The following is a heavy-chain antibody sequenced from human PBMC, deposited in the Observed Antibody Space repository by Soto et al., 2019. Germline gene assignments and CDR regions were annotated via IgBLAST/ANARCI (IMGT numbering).Heavy chain of an antibody. CDR2: INPDSGGT. D-gene: IGHD2-2*01. Sequence: QEQLVQSGAEVKKPGASLKVSCKASGYTFTDYYIHWVRQAPGQGLEWVGWINPDSGGTNLAQGFQGRVTMTSDTSINTAYMELSSLRSDDTAVYYCAIRTGQLAIISEFDGDWFFEVWGRGTLVTVSS. CDR1: GYTFTDYY. V-gene: IGHV1-2*02. CDR3: AIRTGQLAIISEFDGDWFFEV. J-gene: IGHJ2*01.